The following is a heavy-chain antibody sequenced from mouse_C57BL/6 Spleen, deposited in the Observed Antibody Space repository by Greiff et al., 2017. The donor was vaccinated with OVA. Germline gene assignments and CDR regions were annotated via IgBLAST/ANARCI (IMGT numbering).Heavy chain of an antibody. CDR2: INPSNGGT. D-gene: IGHD3-2*02. J-gene: IGHJ2*01. CDR1: GYTFTSYW. Sequence: QVQLQQPGTELVKPGASVKLSCKASGYTFTSYWMHWVKQRPGQGLEWIGNINPSNGGTNSNEKFKSKATLTVDKSSSTAYMQLNSLTSEDSAVYDWARSGAQAGSFDYWGQGTTLTVSS. CDR3: ARSGAQAGSFDY. V-gene: IGHV1-53*01.